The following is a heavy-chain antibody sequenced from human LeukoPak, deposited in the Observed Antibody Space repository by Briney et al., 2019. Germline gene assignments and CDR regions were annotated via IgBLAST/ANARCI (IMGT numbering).Heavy chain of an antibody. CDR2: ISSSSSYI. D-gene: IGHD4-11*01. Sequence: GSLRLSCAASGFTFSSYSMNWVRQAPGKGLEWVSSISSSSSYIYYADSVKGRFTISRDNAKSSLYLQMNSLRAEDTAVYYCARADAYSNYLHYYYYMDVWGKGTTVTVSS. J-gene: IGHJ6*03. V-gene: IGHV3-21*01. CDR1: GFTFSSYS. CDR3: ARADAYSNYLHYYYYMDV.